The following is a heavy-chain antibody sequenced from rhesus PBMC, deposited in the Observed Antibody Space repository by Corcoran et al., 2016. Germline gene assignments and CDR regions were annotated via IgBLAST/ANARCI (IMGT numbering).Heavy chain of an antibody. Sequence: QVQLQESGPGLLKPSDTLSLTCAVSGGSISGGYGWGWIRQPPGQGLGWIGGIYSSNGNTYYNPSLKSRVTISTDTSKNQFSLKLSSVTAADTAVYYCARDTVTAIFGLVTPLNYFDYWGQGVLVTVSS. CDR1: GGSISGGYG. J-gene: IGHJ4*01. D-gene: IGHD3-3*01. V-gene: IGHV4S7*01. CDR2: IYSSNGNT. CDR3: ARDTVTAIFGLVTPLNYFDY.